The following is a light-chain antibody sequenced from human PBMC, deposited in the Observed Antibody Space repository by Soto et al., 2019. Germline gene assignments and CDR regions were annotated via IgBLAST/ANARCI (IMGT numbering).Light chain of an antibody. CDR2: GNT. CDR1: SSNIGAAYD. V-gene: IGLV1-40*01. CDR3: QSYDSSLSVV. Sequence: QSLLTQPPSVSGAPGQRVTISCTGSSSNIGAAYDVHWYQHLPGTAPKLLIYGNTNRPSGVPDRFSGSKSGTSASLAITGLQAEDEADYYCQSYDSSLSVVFGGGTKVTVL. J-gene: IGLJ3*02.